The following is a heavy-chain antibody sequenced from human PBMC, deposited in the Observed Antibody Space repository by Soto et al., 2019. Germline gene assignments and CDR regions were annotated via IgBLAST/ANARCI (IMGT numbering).Heavy chain of an antibody. CDR2: ISSSGSTI. CDR3: AREYRVTMLGYYDHYYGMYA. D-gene: IGHD3-10*02. CDR1: GFTFSDYY. J-gene: IGHJ6*02. Sequence: GWSTRLSCAASGFTFSDYYMSWIRQAPGKGLEWVSYISSSGSTIYYADSVKGRFTISRDNAKNSLYLQMNSLRAEDTAVYYWAREYRVTMLGYYDHYYGMYAWGQGTTVIVS. V-gene: IGHV3-11*01.